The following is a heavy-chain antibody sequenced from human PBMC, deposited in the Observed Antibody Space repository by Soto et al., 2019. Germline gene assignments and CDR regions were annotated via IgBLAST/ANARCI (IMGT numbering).Heavy chain of an antibody. J-gene: IGHJ5*02. Sequence: EVQLSESGGGLVQPGRSLRLSCAASGFTFSRHAMSWVRQAPGKGLEWVSSIGGAGVSTAYADSVKGRFTISRDNSKNTLYLQMNRLRAEDTAVYYCAKGKYCDSGSCPWGVYWFDPWGQGTLVTVSS. CDR3: AKGKYCDSGSCPWGVYWFDP. V-gene: IGHV3-23*01. CDR1: GFTFSRHA. CDR2: IGGAGVST. D-gene: IGHD2-15*01.